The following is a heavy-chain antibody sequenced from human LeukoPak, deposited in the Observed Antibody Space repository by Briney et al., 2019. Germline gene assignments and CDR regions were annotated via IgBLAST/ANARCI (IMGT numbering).Heavy chain of an antibody. D-gene: IGHD1-20*01. CDR1: GFTFSSYL. CDR2: IKSDGITI. CDR3: LRDLNWSLDQ. J-gene: IGHJ4*02. Sequence: GGSLRLSCAASGFTFSSYLMHWVRQAPGKGLVWVSRIKSDGITITYADSVKGRFTISRDNAKNTLYLQMNSLRAEDTAVYYCLRDLNWSLDQWGQGTLVTVSS. V-gene: IGHV3-74*01.